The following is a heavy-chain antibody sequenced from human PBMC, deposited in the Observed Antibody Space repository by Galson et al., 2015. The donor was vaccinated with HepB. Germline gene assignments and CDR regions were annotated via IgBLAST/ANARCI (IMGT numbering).Heavy chain of an antibody. J-gene: IGHJ5*01. Sequence: SLRLSCAASGFTFSSYGMHWVRQAPGKGLEWVAFIRYDDRNDYYADSVKGRFTISRDNSKKTLYLKMNSLTPDDTAVYYCVKGSRGWYGDSWGQGTLVTVTS. CDR2: IRYDDRND. V-gene: IGHV3-30*02. D-gene: IGHD6-19*01. CDR1: GFTFSSYG. CDR3: VKGSRGWYGDS.